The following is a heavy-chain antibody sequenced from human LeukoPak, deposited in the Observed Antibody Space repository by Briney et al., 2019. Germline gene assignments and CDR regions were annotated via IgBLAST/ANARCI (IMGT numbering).Heavy chain of an antibody. CDR3: ARDLYYGDYVFDY. J-gene: IGHJ4*02. V-gene: IGHV3-48*04. CDR2: ISSSTSTI. D-gene: IGHD4-17*01. CDR1: GFTFSSYD. Sequence: HAGGSLRLSCAASGFTFSSYDMNWVRQAPGKGLEWVSYISSSTSTIYYTDSVKGRFTISRDNAKNSLYLQMNSLRAEDTAVYYCARDLYYGDYVFDYWGQGTLVTVSS.